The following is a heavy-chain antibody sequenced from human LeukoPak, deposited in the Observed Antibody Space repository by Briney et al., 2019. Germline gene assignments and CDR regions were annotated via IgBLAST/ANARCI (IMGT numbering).Heavy chain of an antibody. CDR3: ATSEMATIYYFDY. J-gene: IGHJ4*02. CDR1: GGTFSSYA. CDR2: IIPIFGTA. V-gene: IGHV1-69*05. Sequence: ASVKVSCKASGGTFSSYAISWVRQAPGQGLEWMGRIIPIFGTANYAQKFQGRVTITTDESTSTAYMELSSLRSEDPAVYYCATSEMATIYYFDYWGQGTLVTVSS. D-gene: IGHD5-24*01.